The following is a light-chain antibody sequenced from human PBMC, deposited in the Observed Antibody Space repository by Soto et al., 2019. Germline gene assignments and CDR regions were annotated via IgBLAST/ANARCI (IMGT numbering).Light chain of an antibody. Sequence: TRPLSTGVSATLSCRASQRVSSSYLAWYQQRPGQAPRLLIYDASRRATGIPARFSGSGSGADFTLTISTLEPEDFAVYYCQQCASLPITFGQGTRLDIK. J-gene: IGKJ5*01. CDR1: QRVSSSY. CDR2: DAS. V-gene: IGKV3D-20*02. CDR3: QQCASLPIT.